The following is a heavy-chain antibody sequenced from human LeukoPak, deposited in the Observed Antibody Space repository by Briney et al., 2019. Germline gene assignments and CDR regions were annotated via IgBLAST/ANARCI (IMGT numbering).Heavy chain of an antibody. J-gene: IGHJ4*02. Sequence: PETLSLTCAVYGGSFSGYYWSWIRQPPGKGLEWIGEINHSGSTNYNPSLKSRVTISVDTSKNQFSLKLSSVTAADTAVYYCARSNYILTGYYPGVFDYWGQGTLVTVSS. V-gene: IGHV4-34*01. CDR2: INHSGST. CDR1: GGSFSGYY. D-gene: IGHD3-9*01. CDR3: ARSNYILTGYYPGVFDY.